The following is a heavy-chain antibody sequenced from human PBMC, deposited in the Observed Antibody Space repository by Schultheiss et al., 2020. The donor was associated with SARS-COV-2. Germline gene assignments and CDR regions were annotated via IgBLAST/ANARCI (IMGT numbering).Heavy chain of an antibody. Sequence: SETLSLTCAVYGGSFSGYYWSWIRQPPGKGLEWIGRIYTSGSTNYNPSLKSRVTISVDTSKNQFSLKLSSVTTADTAVYYCARIYYDYIWGSYGSYWYFDLWGRGTLVTVSS. CDR1: GGSFSGYY. D-gene: IGHD3-16*01. CDR2: IYTSGST. V-gene: IGHV4-59*10. CDR3: ARIYYDYIWGSYGSYWYFDL. J-gene: IGHJ2*01.